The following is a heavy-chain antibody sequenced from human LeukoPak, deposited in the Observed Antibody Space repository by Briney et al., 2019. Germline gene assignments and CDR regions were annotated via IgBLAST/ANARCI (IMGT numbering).Heavy chain of an antibody. J-gene: IGHJ4*02. CDR2: IKSKTDGGTT. CDR1: GFTFSNAW. V-gene: IGHV3-15*01. CDR3: TTVRYCSSTSCPFRY. Sequence: GGSLRLSCAASGFTFSNAWMSWVRQAPGKGLAWVGRIKSKTDGGTTDYVAPVKGRFIISRDDSKNTLYLQMNSLKTEDTAVYYCTTVRYCSSTSCPFRYWGQGTLVTVSS. D-gene: IGHD2-2*01.